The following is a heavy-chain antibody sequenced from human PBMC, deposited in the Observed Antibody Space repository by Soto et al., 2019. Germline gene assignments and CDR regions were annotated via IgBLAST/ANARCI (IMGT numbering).Heavy chain of an antibody. CDR1: GDTFSDYY. J-gene: IGHJ4*02. D-gene: IGHD2-21*02. V-gene: IGHV1-46*01. Sequence: QVQLMQSGAEVKKPGASVKVSCKASGDTFSDYYIHWVRQAPGQGLEWMGTVNPSGGHTTYSQHFLGRVTMTRDTSTSTLHMALTSLTSEDTAVYYWARGGHVVVVTAALDYWGQGNLVTVSS. CDR2: VNPSGGHT. CDR3: ARGGHVVVVTAALDY.